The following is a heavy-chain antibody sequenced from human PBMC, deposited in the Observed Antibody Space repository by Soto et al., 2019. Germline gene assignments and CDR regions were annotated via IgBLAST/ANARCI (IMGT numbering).Heavy chain of an antibody. Sequence: SETLSLTCAVYGDSISGSNDYWGWIRQTPGTGLEWIGSLLYGGDTYYNPSLRSRVTISGDTSKNQFSLNLSSVTAADTAVYYCVRTPHCSGGSCFPNRFGPWGQGTLVTVSS. V-gene: IGHV4-39*01. CDR2: LLYGGDT. CDR1: GDSISGSNDY. D-gene: IGHD2-15*01. CDR3: VRTPHCSGGSCFPNRFGP. J-gene: IGHJ5*02.